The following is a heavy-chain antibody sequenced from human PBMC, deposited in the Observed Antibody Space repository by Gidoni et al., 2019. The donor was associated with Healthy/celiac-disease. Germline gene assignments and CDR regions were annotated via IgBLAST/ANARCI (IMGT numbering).Heavy chain of an antibody. CDR2: ISGSGGST. Sequence: EVQLLDSGGGLVQPGGSLRLSCAGSGFTLSSYAMGWVRQAPGKGLEWVSAISGSGGSTYYADSVKGRFTISRDNSKNTLYLQMNSLRAEDTAVYYCAKADFGVVISSFDYWGQGTLVTVSS. V-gene: IGHV3-23*01. J-gene: IGHJ4*02. CDR1: GFTLSSYA. CDR3: AKADFGVVISSFDY. D-gene: IGHD3-3*01.